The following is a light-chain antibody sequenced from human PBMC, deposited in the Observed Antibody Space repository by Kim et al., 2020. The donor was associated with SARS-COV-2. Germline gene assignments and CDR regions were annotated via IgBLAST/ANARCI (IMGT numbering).Light chain of an antibody. CDR1: QSVSSSY. J-gene: IGKJ1*01. V-gene: IGKV3-20*01. CDR3: QQYGNSPWT. Sequence: ETVLTQSPGTLSLSPGERATLSCRASQSVSSSYLAWYQQKPGQAPRLLIYGASSWATGIPDRFSGSGSVTDFTLTISRLEPEDFAVYYCQQYGNSPWTFGQGTKVEIK. CDR2: GAS.